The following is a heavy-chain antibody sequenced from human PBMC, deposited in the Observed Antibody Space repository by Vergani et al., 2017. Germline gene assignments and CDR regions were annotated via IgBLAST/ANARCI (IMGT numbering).Heavy chain of an antibody. V-gene: IGHV1-69*01. CDR2: IIPIFGTA. CDR1: GGTFSSYA. D-gene: IGHD6-13*01. J-gene: IGHJ4*02. Sequence: QVQLVQSGAEVKKPGSSVKVSCKASGGTFSSYAISWVRQAPGQGLEWMGGIIPIFGTANYAQKFQGRVTITADESTSTAYMWLSSLRSEDTAVYYCARAATPARYSSSYGPYDWGQGTLVTVSS. CDR3: ARAATPARYSSSYGPYD.